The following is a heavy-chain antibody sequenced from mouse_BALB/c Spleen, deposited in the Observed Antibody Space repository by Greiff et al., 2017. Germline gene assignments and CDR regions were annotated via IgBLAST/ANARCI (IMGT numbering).Heavy chain of an antibody. D-gene: IGHD1-2*01. J-gene: IGHJ2*01. V-gene: IGHV2-9*02. Sequence: QVHVKQSGPGLVAPSQSLSITCTVSGFSLTSYGVHWVRQPPGKGLEWLGVIWAGGSTNYNSALMSRLSISKDNSKSQVFLKMNSLQTDDTAMYYCARDGGITTASFDYWGQGTTLTVSS. CDR2: IWAGGST. CDR1: GFSLTSYG. CDR3: ARDGGITTASFDY.